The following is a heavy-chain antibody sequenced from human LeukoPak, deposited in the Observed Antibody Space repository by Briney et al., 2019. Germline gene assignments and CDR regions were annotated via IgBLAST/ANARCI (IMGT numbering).Heavy chain of an antibody. CDR3: AREEAEILAVTTGHYYYGMDV. V-gene: IGHV3-30*03. Sequence: GGSLRLSCAASGFTFSRYGMHWVRQAPGKGLEWVAVISYDGSNKYYADSVKGRFTISRDNSKNTLYLQMNSLRAEDTAVYYCAREEAEILAVTTGHYYYGMDVWGQGTTVTVSS. J-gene: IGHJ6*02. CDR1: GFTFSRYG. CDR2: ISYDGSNK. D-gene: IGHD4-17*01.